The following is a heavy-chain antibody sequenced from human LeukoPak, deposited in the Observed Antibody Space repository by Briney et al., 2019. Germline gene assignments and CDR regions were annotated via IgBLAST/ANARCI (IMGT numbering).Heavy chain of an antibody. CDR3: ARPFSSGWYPYSIGGLWFDY. V-gene: IGHV4-59*01. CDR1: GGSISSYY. Sequence: SETLSLTCTVSGGSISSYYWSWIRHPPGKGLEWIGYIYYTGSTKYNPSPKSRVTISVDTSKNQFSLKLSSVTAAATAVYYCARPFSSGWYPYSIGGLWFDYWGQGTLVTVSS. D-gene: IGHD6-19*01. J-gene: IGHJ4*02. CDR2: IYYTGST.